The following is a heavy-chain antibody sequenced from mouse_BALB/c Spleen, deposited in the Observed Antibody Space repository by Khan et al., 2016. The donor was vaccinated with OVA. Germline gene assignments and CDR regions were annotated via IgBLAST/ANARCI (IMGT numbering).Heavy chain of an antibody. V-gene: IGHV5-9-1*01. CDR2: ISSAATYT. Sequence: EVELVESGRGLVEPGGSLKLSCAASGFTFSSFFMSWVRQTPEKRLEWVATISSAATYTYYPDSVKGRFTISRDNAKNTLYLQMNSLRSDDTAIYYCANGDYGLFAYWGQGTLVTVST. D-gene: IGHD2-13*01. CDR1: GFTFSSFF. J-gene: IGHJ3*01. CDR3: ANGDYGLFAY.